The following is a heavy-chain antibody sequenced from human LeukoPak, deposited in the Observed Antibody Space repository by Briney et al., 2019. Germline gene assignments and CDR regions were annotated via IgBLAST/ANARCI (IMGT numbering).Heavy chain of an antibody. CDR3: ARRSVAFDI. V-gene: IGHV3-48*03. Sequence: PGPSLTLSCAASGFTFSSYEMNSVRQAPGKWLECVSYISSSGSTIYYADSVKDRLTISRDNAKNSLYLQMTRLRAEETAVYYCARRSVAFDIWGQGTMVTVSS. CDR1: GFTFSSYE. CDR2: ISSSGSTI. J-gene: IGHJ3*02.